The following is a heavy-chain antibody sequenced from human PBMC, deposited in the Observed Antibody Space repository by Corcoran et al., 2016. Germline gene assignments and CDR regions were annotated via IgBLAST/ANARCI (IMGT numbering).Heavy chain of an antibody. CDR2: INPSGGST. CDR3: ARDLGLGSAGGDYYYGMDV. V-gene: IGHV1-46*01. CDR1: GYTFTSYY. J-gene: IGHJ6*02. D-gene: IGHD3-10*02. Sequence: QVQLVQSGAEVKKPGASVKVSCKASGYTFTSYYMHWVRQAPGQGLEWMGIINPSGGSTSYAQKFQGRVTMTRDTSTRAVYMELSSLRSEDTAVYYCARDLGLGSAGGDYYYGMDVWGQGTTVTVSS.